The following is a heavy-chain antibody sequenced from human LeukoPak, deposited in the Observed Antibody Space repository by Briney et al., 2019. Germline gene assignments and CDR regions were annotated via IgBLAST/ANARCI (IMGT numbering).Heavy chain of an antibody. CDR2: IYHSGST. J-gene: IGHJ4*02. V-gene: IGHV4-30-2*01. CDR1: GGSISSGGYS. Sequence: SETLSLTCAVSGGSISSGGYSWSWIRQPPGKGLEWIGYIYHSGSTYYNPSLKSRVTISVDRSKNQFSLKLSSVTAADTAVYYCARGHPMVRGVIMRDFDYWGQGTLVTVSS. D-gene: IGHD3-10*01. CDR3: ARGHPMVRGVIMRDFDY.